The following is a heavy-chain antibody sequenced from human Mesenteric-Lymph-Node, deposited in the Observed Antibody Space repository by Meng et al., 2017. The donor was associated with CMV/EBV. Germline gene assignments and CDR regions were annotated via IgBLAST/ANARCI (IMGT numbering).Heavy chain of an antibody. D-gene: IGHD3-3*01. Sequence: GGSLRLSCAASGFTFSSYARSWVRQAPGKGLEWVTAISGSGGSTYYADSVKGRSTISRDNSKNTLYLQMNSLRAEDTAVYYCAAYHTIFGVVISHFDYWGQGTLVTVSS. CDR3: AAYHTIFGVVISHFDY. CDR1: GFTFSSYA. CDR2: ISGSGGST. J-gene: IGHJ4*02. V-gene: IGHV3-23*01.